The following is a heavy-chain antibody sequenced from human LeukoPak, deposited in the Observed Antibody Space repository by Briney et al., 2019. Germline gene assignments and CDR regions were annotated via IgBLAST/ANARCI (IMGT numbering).Heavy chain of an antibody. CDR2: ISSSSSYT. Sequence: GGSLRLSCAASGFTFSDYYMSWIRQAPGKGLEWVSYISSSSSYTNYADSVKGRFTISRDNAKNSLYLQMNSLRDEDTAVYYCASDQSGGSYLGGPNWFDPWGQGTLVTVSS. D-gene: IGHD1-26*01. CDR3: ASDQSGGSYLGGPNWFDP. CDR1: GFTFSDYY. J-gene: IGHJ5*02. V-gene: IGHV3-11*06.